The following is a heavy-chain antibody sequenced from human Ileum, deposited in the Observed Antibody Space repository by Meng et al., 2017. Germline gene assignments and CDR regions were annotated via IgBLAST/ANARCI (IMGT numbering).Heavy chain of an antibody. D-gene: IGHD7-27*01. CDR2: GRT. J-gene: IGHJ4*02. Sequence: LQSPGPGLVRPSETLSPTCTVAGASVSRNNDCWGWIRQPPGKVLEWIEYGRTNHNPSLKSRVTISVDTSKNQFFLTLNSVTAADTAIYYCARDHWGSLYYWGQGILVTVSS. CDR1: GASVSRNNDC. V-gene: IGHV4-61*01. CDR3: ARDHWGSLYY.